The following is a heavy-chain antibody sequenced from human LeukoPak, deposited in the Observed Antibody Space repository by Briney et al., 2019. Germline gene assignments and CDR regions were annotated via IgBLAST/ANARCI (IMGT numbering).Heavy chain of an antibody. CDR3: ARSAYYDFWSGYSYPTYFDY. J-gene: IGHJ4*02. V-gene: IGHV4-59*12. CDR2: IYYSGST. CDR1: GGSISSYY. Sequence: NPSETLSLTCTVSGGSISSYYWSWIRQPPGKGLEWIRYIYYSGSTNYNPSLKSRVNISVDTSKKQFSLKLSSVTAADTAVYYCARSAYYDFWSGYSYPTYFDYWGQGTLVTVSS. D-gene: IGHD3-3*01.